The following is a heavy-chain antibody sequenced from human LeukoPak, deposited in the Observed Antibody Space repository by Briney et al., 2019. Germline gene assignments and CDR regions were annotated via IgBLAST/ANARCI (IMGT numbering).Heavy chain of an antibody. V-gene: IGHV4-61*02. D-gene: IGHD1-26*01. CDR2: IYTSGST. Sequence: PSETLSLTCTVSGGSISSGSYYWSWIRQPAGKGLEWIGRIYTSGSTNYNPSLKSRVTISVDTSKNQFSLKLSSVTAADTAVYYCARDHTGGGATFDYWGQGTLVTVSS. CDR1: GGSISSGSYY. CDR3: ARDHTGGGATFDY. J-gene: IGHJ4*02.